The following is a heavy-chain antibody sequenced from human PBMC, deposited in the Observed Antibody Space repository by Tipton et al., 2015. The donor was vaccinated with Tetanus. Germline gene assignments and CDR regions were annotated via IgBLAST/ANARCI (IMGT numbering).Heavy chain of an antibody. CDR2: IYYSGST. CDR3: ARASYSSGWGSRPKYYFDY. Sequence: TLSLTCTVSGGSISSYYWSWIRQPPGKGLEWIGYIYYSGSTNYNPSLKSRVTISVGTSKNQFSLKLSSVTAADTAVYYCARASYSSGWGSRPKYYFDYWGQGTLVTVSS. D-gene: IGHD6-19*01. J-gene: IGHJ4*02. V-gene: IGHV4-59*01. CDR1: GGSISSYY.